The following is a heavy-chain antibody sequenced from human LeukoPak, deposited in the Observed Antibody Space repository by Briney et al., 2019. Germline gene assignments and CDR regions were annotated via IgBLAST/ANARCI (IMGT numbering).Heavy chain of an antibody. D-gene: IGHD6-13*01. CDR1: GFTFDDYA. J-gene: IGHJ3*02. CDR3: AKDYYSSSWHGGLGAFDI. CDR2: ISWNSGSI. V-gene: IGHV3-9*01. Sequence: PGRSLRLSCAASGFTFDDYAMHWVRQAPGKGLEWVSGISWNSGSIGYADSVKGRFTISRDNAKNSLYLQMNSLRAEDTALYYCAKDYYSSSWHGGLGAFDIWGQGTMVTVSS.